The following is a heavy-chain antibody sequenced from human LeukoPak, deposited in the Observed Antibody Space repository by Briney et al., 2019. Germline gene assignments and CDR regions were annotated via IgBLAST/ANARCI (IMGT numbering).Heavy chain of an antibody. Sequence: SETLSLTCTVSGGSISSYYWSWIRQPPGKGLEWIGYIYYSGSTNYNPSLKSRVTISVDTSKNQFSLKLSSVTAADTAVYYCARDTSIAAAAYYFDYWGQGTLVTVSS. D-gene: IGHD6-13*01. J-gene: IGHJ4*02. CDR3: ARDTSIAAAAYYFDY. CDR2: IYYSGST. V-gene: IGHV4-59*12. CDR1: GGSISSYY.